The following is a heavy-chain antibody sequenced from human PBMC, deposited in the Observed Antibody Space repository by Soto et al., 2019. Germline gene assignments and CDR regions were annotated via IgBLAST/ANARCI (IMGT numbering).Heavy chain of an antibody. J-gene: IGHJ4*02. D-gene: IGHD1-1*01. CDR2: IFPGGGGT. CDR3: AREWPRGTDY. Sequence: QVQLVQSGAEVVKPGASVKVSCKASGYTFTTYFLHWVRQAPGQGLEWLGWIFPGGGGTNYAQKFQGRVTMTRDTSTNTAYMELSRLTSDDTGVYYCAREWPRGTDYWGQGALITVSS. CDR1: GYTFTTYF. V-gene: IGHV1-2*02.